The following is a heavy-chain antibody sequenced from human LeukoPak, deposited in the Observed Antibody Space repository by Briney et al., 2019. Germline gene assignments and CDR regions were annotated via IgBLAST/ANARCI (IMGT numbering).Heavy chain of an antibody. Sequence: ASVKVSCKASGYTFTSYGISWVRQAPGQGLEWMGWISAYNGNTNYAQKLQGRVTMTTDTSTSTAYMELRSLRSDDTAVYYCARGRLAYCGGDCSDAFDIWDQGTMVTVSS. CDR1: GYTFTSYG. CDR3: ARGRLAYCGGDCSDAFDI. J-gene: IGHJ3*02. D-gene: IGHD2-21*02. CDR2: ISAYNGNT. V-gene: IGHV1-18*04.